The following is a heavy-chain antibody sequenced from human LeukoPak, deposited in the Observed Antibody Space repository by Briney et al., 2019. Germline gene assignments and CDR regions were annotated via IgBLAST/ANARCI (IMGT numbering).Heavy chain of an antibody. D-gene: IGHD3-22*01. CDR1: GFTFSSYA. J-gene: IGHJ4*02. CDR3: AKRPHSGLYYFDY. V-gene: IGHV3-23*01. CDR2: ISGSGGST. Sequence: GGSLRLSCAASGFTFSSYAMSWVRQAPGKGLEWVSAISGSGGSTYYADSVKGRFTISRDNSKNTLYLQMSSLRAEDTAVYYCAKRPHSGLYYFDYWGQGTLVTVSS.